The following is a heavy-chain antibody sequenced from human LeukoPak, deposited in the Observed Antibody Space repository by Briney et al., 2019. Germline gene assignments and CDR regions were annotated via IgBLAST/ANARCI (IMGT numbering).Heavy chain of an antibody. CDR2: ISAYNGNT. CDR3: ARYMDYSDPQYGMDV. D-gene: IGHD4-17*01. V-gene: IGHV1-18*01. Sequence: VASVKVSCKASGYTVTSYGISWVRQAPGQGLEWMGWISAYNGNTNYAQKLQGRVTMTTDTSTSTAYMELRSLRSDDTAVYYCARYMDYSDPQYGMDVWGQGTTVTVSS. CDR1: GYTVTSYG. J-gene: IGHJ6*02.